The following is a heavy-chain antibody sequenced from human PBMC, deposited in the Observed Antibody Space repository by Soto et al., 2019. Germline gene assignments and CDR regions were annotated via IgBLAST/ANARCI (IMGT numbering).Heavy chain of an antibody. Sequence: QVQLVESGGGVVQPGRSLRLSCAASGFTFSSYAMHWVRQAPGKGLEWVAVISYDGSNKYYADSVKGRFTISRDNSKNKLYLQMNSLRAEDTAVYYCAREKGWLQLFMGVFGSGMDVWGQGTTVTVSS. D-gene: IGHD1-1*01. CDR3: AREKGWLQLFMGVFGSGMDV. CDR2: ISYDGSNK. CDR1: GFTFSSYA. J-gene: IGHJ6*02. V-gene: IGHV3-30-3*01.